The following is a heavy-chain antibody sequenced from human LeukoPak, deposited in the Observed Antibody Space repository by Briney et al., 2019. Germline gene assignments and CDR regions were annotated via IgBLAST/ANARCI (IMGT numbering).Heavy chain of an antibody. D-gene: IGHD2-21*02. Sequence: SETLSLTCTVSGGSISSGSYYWSWIRQPAGKGLEWIGRIYTSGSTNYNPSLKSRVTISVDTSKNQFSLKLSSVTAADTAVYYCARGGGDLPLIDYWGQGTLVTVSS. J-gene: IGHJ4*02. CDR3: ARGGGDLPLIDY. V-gene: IGHV4-61*02. CDR2: IYTSGST. CDR1: GGSISSGSYY.